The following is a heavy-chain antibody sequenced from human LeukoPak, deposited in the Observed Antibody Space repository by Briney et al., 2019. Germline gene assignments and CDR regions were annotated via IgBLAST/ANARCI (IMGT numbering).Heavy chain of an antibody. CDR1: GFTFSNYG. CDR2: VWYDGTNK. Sequence: GGSLRLSCAASGFTFSNYGLHWVRQAPGKGLEWVAVVWYDGTNKYYADSVKGRLTISRDSSKNTVDLQMNGLRAEDTAVYYCARDAGYSNPYFFDYWGQGTLVTVSS. D-gene: IGHD6-13*01. V-gene: IGHV3-33*01. J-gene: IGHJ4*02. CDR3: ARDAGYSNPYFFDY.